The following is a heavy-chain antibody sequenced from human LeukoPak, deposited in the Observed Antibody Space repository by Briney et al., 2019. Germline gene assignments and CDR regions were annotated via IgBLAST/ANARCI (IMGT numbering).Heavy chain of an antibody. CDR1: GFTFNTHA. Sequence: QPGGSLGLSCAASGFTFNTHAMSWVRQAPGKGLEWVSGINGNGASTYYSDSVKGRFTISRDNSKNTLYLQMSSLRAEDTAVYYCAKDQGYSYYYLDYWGQGTLVTVSS. J-gene: IGHJ4*02. V-gene: IGHV3-23*01. CDR2: INGNGAST. D-gene: IGHD5-18*01. CDR3: AKDQGYSYYYLDY.